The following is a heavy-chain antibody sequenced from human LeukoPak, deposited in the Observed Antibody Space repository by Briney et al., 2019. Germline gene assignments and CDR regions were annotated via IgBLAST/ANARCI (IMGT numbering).Heavy chain of an antibody. D-gene: IGHD3-9*01. J-gene: IGHJ4*02. V-gene: IGHV4-59*01. CDR1: VGSISSYY. Sequence: KSSETLSLTCTVSVGSISSYYWSWIRQPPGKGLEWIGYIYYSGSTNYNPSLKSRVTISVDTSKNQFSLKLSSVTAADTAVYYCALYLDGATEYYFDYWGQGTLVTVSS. CDR2: IYYSGST. CDR3: ALYLDGATEYYFDY.